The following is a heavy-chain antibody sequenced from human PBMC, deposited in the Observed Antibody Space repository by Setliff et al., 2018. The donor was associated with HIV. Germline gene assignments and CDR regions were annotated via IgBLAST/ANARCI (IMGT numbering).Heavy chain of an antibody. CDR3: ARAGSGSYYNAPHY. D-gene: IGHD3-10*01. J-gene: IGHJ4*02. CDR1: GYSFTSNW. CDR2: IYPGDSDA. Sequence: PGESLTLSCKGSGYSFTSNWIGWVRQMPGKGLEWMGIIYPGDSDARYSPSFQGQVTISADKSISTAYLQWSSLKASDTAMYYCARAGSGSYYNAPHYWGQGTLVTVSS. V-gene: IGHV5-51*01.